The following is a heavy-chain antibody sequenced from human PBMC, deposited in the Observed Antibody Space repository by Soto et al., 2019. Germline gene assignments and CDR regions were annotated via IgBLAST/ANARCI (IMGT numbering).Heavy chain of an antibody. J-gene: IGHJ6*03. Sequence: EVQLVESGGGLVQPGGSLRLSCAASGFTFSSYSMNWVRQAPGKGLEWVSYISSSSSTIYYAASVKGRFTISRDNAKTSRYLHINCLRAEDTSVYYCARATTAMAKSHPFYMDVCGKGTTVTVSS. D-gene: IGHD5-18*01. V-gene: IGHV3-48*01. CDR1: GFTFSSYS. CDR3: ARATTAMAKSHPFYMDV. CDR2: ISSSSSTI.